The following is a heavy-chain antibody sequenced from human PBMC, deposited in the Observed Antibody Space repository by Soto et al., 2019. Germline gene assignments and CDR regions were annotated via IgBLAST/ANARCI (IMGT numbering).Heavy chain of an antibody. V-gene: IGHV4-31*03. CDR1: GGSISSGGYY. CDR2: IYYSGST. Sequence: PSETLSLTCTVSGGSISSGGYYWSWIRQHPGKGLEWIGYIYYSGSTYYNPSLKSRVTISVDTSKNQFSLKLSSVTAADTAVYYCARGVASEFNWFDPWGQGTLVT. J-gene: IGHJ5*02. D-gene: IGHD5-12*01. CDR3: ARGVASEFNWFDP.